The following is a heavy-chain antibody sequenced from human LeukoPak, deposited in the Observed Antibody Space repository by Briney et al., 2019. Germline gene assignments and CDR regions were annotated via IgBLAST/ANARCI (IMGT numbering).Heavy chain of an antibody. CDR1: GYTFTDYF. D-gene: IGHD5-24*01. J-gene: IGHJ4*02. CDR2: INPSSGDT. CDR3: ANPPGSDGQF. Sequence: ATVKVSCKTSGYTFTDYFIHWVRQAPGQGLEWMGRINPSSGDTDYAQRFRGRVTLTRDTSINTAYMELSNLGSDDTAVYYCANPPGSDGQFWGRGTLVTVSS. V-gene: IGHV1-2*06.